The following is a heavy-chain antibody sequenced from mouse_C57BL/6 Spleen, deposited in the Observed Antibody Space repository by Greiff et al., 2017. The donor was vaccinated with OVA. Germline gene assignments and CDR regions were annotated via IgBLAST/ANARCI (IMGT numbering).Heavy chain of an antibody. J-gene: IGHJ2*01. Sequence: QVQLQQPGAELVKPGASVTMSCKASGYTFTSYWITWVKQRPGQGLEWIGDIYPGSGSTNYNAKFKSKATLTVATSSNTAYMQLSSLTSEDAAVYYCARGEYYFDDWGKGTTLTVSS. V-gene: IGHV1-55*01. CDR3: ARGEYYFDD. CDR2: IYPGSGST. CDR1: GYTFTSYW.